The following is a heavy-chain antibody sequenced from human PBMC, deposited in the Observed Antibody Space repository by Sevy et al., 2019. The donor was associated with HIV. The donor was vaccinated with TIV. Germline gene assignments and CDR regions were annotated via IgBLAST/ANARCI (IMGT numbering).Heavy chain of an antibody. CDR2: IFPADSDT. CDR1: GYSFTTSW. CDR3: ARARGIPHYYYGMDV. J-gene: IGHJ6*02. V-gene: IGHV5-51*01. Sequence: GESLKISCKASGYSFTTSWIGWVRQMPGKGLEWMGIIFPADSDTRYSPSCQGQVTISAANSISTAYLQWSSLKASDTAMYYCARARGIPHYYYGMDVWGQGTTVTVSS. D-gene: IGHD1-26*01.